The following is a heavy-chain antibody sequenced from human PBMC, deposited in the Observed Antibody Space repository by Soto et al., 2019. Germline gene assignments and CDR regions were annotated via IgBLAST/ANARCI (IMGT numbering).Heavy chain of an antibody. V-gene: IGHV3-23*01. CDR1: GVRVCNYA. Sequence: HGGSLNLSCAASGVRVCNYAMNWVRQNPGKGLEWVSGISGGSGDSTFYADSVKGRFTISRDNSKNTLHLQMNSLRTEDTAVYYCAKNQPSWATRAAFDYWGQGTLVTVSS. D-gene: IGHD2-2*01. J-gene: IGHJ4*02. CDR3: AKNQPSWATRAAFDY. CDR2: ISGGSGDST.